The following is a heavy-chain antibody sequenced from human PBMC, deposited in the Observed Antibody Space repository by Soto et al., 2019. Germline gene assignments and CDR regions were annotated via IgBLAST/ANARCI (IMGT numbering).Heavy chain of an antibody. CDR2: TSDNGDST. D-gene: IGHD3-3*01. Sequence: EVQLLESGGGLVQPGGSLRLSCAASGFTFNNYAMSWVRQAPGKGLEWVSSTSDNGDSTYYADSVKGRFTISRDNSKNTLYLHMNSLRAEDTAIYFCARRFWSGFYGDYWGQGTLVTVSS. V-gene: IGHV3-23*01. CDR3: ARRFWSGFYGDY. CDR1: GFTFNNYA. J-gene: IGHJ4*02.